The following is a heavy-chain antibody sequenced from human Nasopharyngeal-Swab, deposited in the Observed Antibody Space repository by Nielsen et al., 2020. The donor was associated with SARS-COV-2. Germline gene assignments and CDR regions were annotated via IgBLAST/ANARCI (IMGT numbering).Heavy chain of an antibody. V-gene: IGHV4-39*01. D-gene: IGHD5-18*01. CDR3: ASHRRGYSEDYGMDV. J-gene: IGHJ6*02. Sequence: WIRQPPGKGLEWIGRIYYNGSTYYNPSLKSRVTISVDTSKNQFSLKLSSVTAADTAVYYCASHRRGYSEDYGMDVWGQGTTVTVSS. CDR2: IYYNGST.